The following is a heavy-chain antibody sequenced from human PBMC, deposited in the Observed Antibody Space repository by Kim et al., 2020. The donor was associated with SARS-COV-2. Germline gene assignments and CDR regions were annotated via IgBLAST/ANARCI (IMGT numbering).Heavy chain of an antibody. CDR1: GYSFTSYW. CDR3: ARQGIYDSSGYYSNDAFDI. D-gene: IGHD3-22*01. Sequence: GESLKISCKGSGYSFTSYWISWVRQMPGKGLEWMGRIDPSDSYTNYSPSFQGHVTISADKSISTAYLQWSSLKASDTAMYYCARQGIYDSSGYYSNDAFDIWGQGTMVTVSS. J-gene: IGHJ3*02. CDR2: IDPSDSYT. V-gene: IGHV5-10-1*01.